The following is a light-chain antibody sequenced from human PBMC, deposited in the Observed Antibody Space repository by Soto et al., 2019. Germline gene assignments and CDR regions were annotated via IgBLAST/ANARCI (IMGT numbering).Light chain of an antibody. CDR1: QSVSSY. V-gene: IGKV3-11*01. CDR3: QQRSNWPVT. CDR2: DAS. Sequence: EIVLTQSPATLSLSPRERDKLCCRASQSVSSYLAWYQQKPGQAPRLLIYDASNRATGIPARFSGSGSGTDFTLTISSLEPEDFAVYYCQQRSNWPVTFGQGTRLEI. J-gene: IGKJ5*01.